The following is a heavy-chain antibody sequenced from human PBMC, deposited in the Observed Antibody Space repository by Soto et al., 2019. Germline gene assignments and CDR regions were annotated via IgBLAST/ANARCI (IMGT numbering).Heavy chain of an antibody. CDR3: ARDSRALLWIRVLYPNAMVV. CDR2: INPSGGST. V-gene: IGHV1-46*01. CDR1: GYTFTSYY. J-gene: IGHJ6*04. Sequence: ASVKVSCKASGYTFTSYYMHWVRQAPGQGLEWMGIINPSGGSTTYAQKFQGRVTMTRDTSTSTVYMELSSLRSERTAVYYCARDSRALLWIRVLYPNAMVVWGKGTTVTVSS. D-gene: IGHD3-10*01.